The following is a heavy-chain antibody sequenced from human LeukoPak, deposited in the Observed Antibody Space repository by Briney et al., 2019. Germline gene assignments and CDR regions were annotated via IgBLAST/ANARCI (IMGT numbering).Heavy chain of an antibody. D-gene: IGHD2-2*01. J-gene: IGHJ6*03. CDR3: ARDGIVVVVPAAIHYYYMDV. V-gene: IGHV1-46*01. Sequence: ASVKVSCKASGYTFTSYAMNWVRQAPGQGLEWMGIINPSGGSTSYAQKFQGRVTMTRDMSTSTVYMELSSLRSEDTAVYYCARDGIVVVVPAAIHYYYMDVWGKGTTVTVSS. CDR1: GYTFTSYA. CDR2: INPSGGST.